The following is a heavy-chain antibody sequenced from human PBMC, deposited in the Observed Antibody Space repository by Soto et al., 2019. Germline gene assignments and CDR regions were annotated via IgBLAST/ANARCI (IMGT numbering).Heavy chain of an antibody. V-gene: IGHV5-51*01. CDR2: IYPGDSDT. J-gene: IGHJ6*02. Sequence: GESLKISCKGSGYSFTSYWIGWVRQMPGKGLEWMGIIYPGDSDTRYSPSFQGQVTISADKSISTAYLQWSSLKASDTAMYYCARQVGAPYYYYGMDVWGQGTTVTVSS. CDR1: GYSFTSYW. CDR3: ARQVGAPYYYYGMDV. D-gene: IGHD1-26*01.